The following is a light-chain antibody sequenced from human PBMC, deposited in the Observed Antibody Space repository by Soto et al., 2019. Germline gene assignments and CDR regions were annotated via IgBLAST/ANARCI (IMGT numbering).Light chain of an antibody. V-gene: IGKV1-5*01. CDR2: DAS. CDR1: QSISSW. Sequence: ASVGDRVTITCRASQSISSWLAWYQQKPGKAPKLLIYDASSLESGVPSRFSGSGSGTEFTLTISSLQPDDFATYYCQQYNSYSLTFGGGTKVDIK. J-gene: IGKJ4*01. CDR3: QQYNSYSLT.